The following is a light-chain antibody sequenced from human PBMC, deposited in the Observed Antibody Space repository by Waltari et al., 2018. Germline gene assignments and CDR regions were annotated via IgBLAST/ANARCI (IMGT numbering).Light chain of an antibody. J-gene: IGLJ1*01. CDR2: DVT. CDR1: SSDVGGYNL. V-gene: IGLV2-23*02. Sequence: HSALTQFAPVSGSSGQAITISCTATSSDVGGYNLVSLYQQHPGSAPKLIIYDVTKRPSGVSNRFSGSKSGNTASLTISGLQAEDEADYYCCSFAGSISVFTVFGTGTTVTVL. CDR3: CSFAGSISVFTV.